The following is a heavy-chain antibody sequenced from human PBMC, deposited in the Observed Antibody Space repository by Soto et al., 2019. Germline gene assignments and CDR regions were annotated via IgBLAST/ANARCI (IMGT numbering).Heavy chain of an antibody. J-gene: IGHJ1*01. CDR1: GFTFSSYS. V-gene: IGHV3-48*01. Sequence: EVQLVESGGGLVQPGGSLRLSCAASGFTFSSYSMNWVRQAPGKGLEWVSYISSSSSNIYYADSVKGRFTISRDNAKNPLYLQMNRLRAEDPAVYYWARGLYGDPREHFQYWGQGTLVTVSS. D-gene: IGHD4-17*01. CDR3: ARGLYGDPREHFQY. CDR2: ISSSSSNI.